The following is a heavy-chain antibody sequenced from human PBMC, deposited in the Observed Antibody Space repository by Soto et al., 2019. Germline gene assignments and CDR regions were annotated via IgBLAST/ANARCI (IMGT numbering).Heavy chain of an antibody. CDR2: IVPMFGTA. J-gene: IGHJ6*02. CDR1: GGTFANFI. D-gene: IGHD6-6*01. Sequence: QVQLVQSGAEVKEPGSSVKVSCKASGGTFANFIMNCVRQTPGQGLEWMGGIVPMFGTATYAEKFKGRVTISATESTSTAYMELTSLRSEDTAVYYCARNGTYSSSLTQYSGMDVWGQGTTVTVS. CDR3: ARNGTYSSSLTQYSGMDV. V-gene: IGHV1-69*01.